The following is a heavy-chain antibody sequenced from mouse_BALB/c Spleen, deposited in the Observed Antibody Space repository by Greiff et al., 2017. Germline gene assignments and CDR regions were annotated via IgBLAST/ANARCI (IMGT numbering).Heavy chain of an antibody. Sequence: EVKVVESGGGLVKPGGSLKLSCAASGFTFSSYAMSWVRQSPEKRLEWVAEISSGGSYTYYPDTVTGRFTISRDNAKNTLYLEMSSLRSEDTAMYYCARDGDGYPFFDYWGQGTTLTVSS. CDR1: GFTFSSYA. J-gene: IGHJ2*01. CDR2: ISSGGSYT. D-gene: IGHD2-3*01. CDR3: ARDGDGYPFFDY. V-gene: IGHV5-9-4*01.